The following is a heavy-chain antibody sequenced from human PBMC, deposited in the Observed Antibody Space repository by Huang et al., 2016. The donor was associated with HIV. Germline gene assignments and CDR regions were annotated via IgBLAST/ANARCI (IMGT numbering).Heavy chain of an antibody. CDR1: GFDFNSYT. CDR2: ISNSDEYI. D-gene: IGHD6-19*01. Sequence: EVQLVESGGGLVKRGGSLRLSCAASGFDFNSYTRNWVRQAPGKGLEWVASISNSDEYIYYADSVKGRFTISRDNAKKSVYLQMKGLRAEDTAVYYCARNQWLYYWGQGTLVTVSS. V-gene: IGHV3-21*01. J-gene: IGHJ4*02. CDR3: ARNQWLYY.